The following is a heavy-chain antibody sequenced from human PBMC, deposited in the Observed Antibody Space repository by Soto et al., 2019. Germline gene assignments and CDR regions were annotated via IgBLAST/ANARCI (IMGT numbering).Heavy chain of an antibody. D-gene: IGHD2-2*01. CDR2: INAGNGNT. CDR1: GYTFTSYA. V-gene: IGHV1-3*01. Sequence: ASVKVSCKASGYTFTSYAMHWVRQAPGQRLEWMGWINAGNGNTKYSQKFQGRVTITRDTSASTAYMELSSLRSEDTAVYYCARLSEVHVVPASIAWFDSWGQGTLVTVSS. CDR3: ARLSEVHVVPASIAWFDS. J-gene: IGHJ5*01.